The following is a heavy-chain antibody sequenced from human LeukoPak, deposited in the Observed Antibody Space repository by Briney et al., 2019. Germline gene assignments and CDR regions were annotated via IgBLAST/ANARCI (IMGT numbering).Heavy chain of an antibody. D-gene: IGHD1-14*01. V-gene: IGHV1-2*02. CDR2: INPNSGGT. Sequence: GASVKVSCKASGYTFTGYYMHWVRQAPGQGLEWMGWINPNSGGTNYAQKFQGRVTMTRDTSISTAYMELSRLRSDDTAVYYCARPTTPLYYYYGMDVWGQGTTVTVSS. CDR1: GYTFTGYY. CDR3: ARPTTPLYYYYGMDV. J-gene: IGHJ6*02.